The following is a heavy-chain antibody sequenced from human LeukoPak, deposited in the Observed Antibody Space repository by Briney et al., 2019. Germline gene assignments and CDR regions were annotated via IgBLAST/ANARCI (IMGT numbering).Heavy chain of an antibody. CDR1: GLTFSSYA. CDR3: ASGNYFLYFDY. V-gene: IGHV3-7*01. Sequence: GGSLRLSCAASGLTFSSYAMSWVRQAPGKGLEWVANIKQDGSEKYSVDSVKGRFTISRDNAKNSVYLQMNSLRVEDTALYYCASGNYFLYFDYWGQGTPVTVSS. D-gene: IGHD1-26*01. J-gene: IGHJ4*02. CDR2: IKQDGSEK.